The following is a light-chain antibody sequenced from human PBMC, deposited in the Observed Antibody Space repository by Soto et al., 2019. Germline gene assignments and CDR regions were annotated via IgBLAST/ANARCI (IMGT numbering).Light chain of an antibody. V-gene: IGKV3-11*01. Sequence: EIVLTQSPATLSLSPGERATLSCRASQSVRSYLGWYQQKPGQAPRLLIYDASNRATGIPARFSGSGSGTDFTLTISSLEPEDFAVYYCQQRSNWRSTFGGGTKV. CDR2: DAS. J-gene: IGKJ4*01. CDR1: QSVRSY. CDR3: QQRSNWRST.